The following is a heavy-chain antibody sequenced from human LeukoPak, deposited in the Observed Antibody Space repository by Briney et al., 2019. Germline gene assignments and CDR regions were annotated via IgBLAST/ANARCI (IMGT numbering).Heavy chain of an antibody. CDR1: VGSISRGGYY. D-gene: IGHD2-2*01. CDR2: IYYSGST. J-gene: IGHJ6*02. CDR3: AREGDCSSTSCYYYYGMDV. V-gene: IGHV4-31*03. Sequence: PSEPLSLTCTVSVGSISRGGYYWRWIRQHPGKGLEWIGYIYYSGSTYYNPSLKSRVTISVDTSKNQFSLKLSSVTAADTAVYYCAREGDCSSTSCYYYYGMDVWGQGTTVTVSS.